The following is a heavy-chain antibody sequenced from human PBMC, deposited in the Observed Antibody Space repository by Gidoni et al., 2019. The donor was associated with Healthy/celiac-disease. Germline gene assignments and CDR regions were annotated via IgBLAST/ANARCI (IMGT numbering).Heavy chain of an antibody. CDR3: ASRRGGDAFDI. D-gene: IGHD3-16*01. CDR2: ISSSSSYI. Sequence: EVQLVESGGGLVKPGGSLRLSCAASGFTFSSYSMNWVRQAPGKGLDWVSSISSSSSYIYYADSVKGRFTISRDNAKNSLYLQMNSLRAEDTAVYYCASRRGGDAFDIWGQGTMVTVSS. J-gene: IGHJ3*02. CDR1: GFTFSSYS. V-gene: IGHV3-21*01.